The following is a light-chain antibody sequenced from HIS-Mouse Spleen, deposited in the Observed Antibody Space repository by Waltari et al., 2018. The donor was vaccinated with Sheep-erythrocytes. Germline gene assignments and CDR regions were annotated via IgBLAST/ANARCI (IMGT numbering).Light chain of an antibody. CDR2: AAS. Sequence: AIRMTQSPSSLSASTGDRVTITCRASQGISSYLAGYQQKQGKAPKLLIYAASTLQSGVPSRFSGSGSGTDFTLTISCLQSEDFATYYCQQYYSYPYTFGQGTKLEIK. J-gene: IGKJ2*01. V-gene: IGKV1-8*01. CDR1: QGISSY. CDR3: QQYYSYPYT.